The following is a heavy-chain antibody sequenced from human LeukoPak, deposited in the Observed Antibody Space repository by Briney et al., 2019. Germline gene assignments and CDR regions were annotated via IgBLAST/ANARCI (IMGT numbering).Heavy chain of an antibody. V-gene: IGHV4-39*07. CDR3: ASQYSGDLGGWYYFDY. D-gene: IGHD6-19*01. CDR2: IYYSGST. CDR1: GGSISSSSYY. J-gene: IGHJ4*02. Sequence: PSETLSLTCTVSGGSISSSSYYWGWIRQPPGKGLEWIGSIYYSGSTYYNPSLKSRVTISVDTSKNQFSLKLSSVTAADTAVYYCASQYSGDLGGWYYFDYWGQGTLVTVSS.